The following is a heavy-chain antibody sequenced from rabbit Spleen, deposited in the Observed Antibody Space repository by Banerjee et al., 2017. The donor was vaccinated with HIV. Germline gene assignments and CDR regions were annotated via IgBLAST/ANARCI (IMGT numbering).Heavy chain of an antibody. V-gene: IGHV1S40*01. D-gene: IGHD8-1*01. CDR3: ARDAGSYDYIDVYFNL. Sequence: QSLEESGGDLVKPGASLTLTCTASGFSFSSSYYMCWVRQAPGKGLEWIACIAGSSSGFTYSATWAKGRFTISKTSSTTVTLQMTSLTAADTATYFCARDAGSYDYIDVYFNLWGQGTLVTVS. CDR2: IAGSSSGFT. J-gene: IGHJ4*01. CDR1: GFSFSSSYY.